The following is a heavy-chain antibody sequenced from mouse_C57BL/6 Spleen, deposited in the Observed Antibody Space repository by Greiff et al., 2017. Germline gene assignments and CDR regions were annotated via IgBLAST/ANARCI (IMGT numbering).Heavy chain of an antibody. CDR2: INYDGSST. V-gene: IGHV5-16*01. CDR3: ARDGDPLPFDY. CDR1: GFTFSDYY. J-gene: IGHJ2*01. Sequence: EVKLVESEGGLVQPGSSMKLSCTASGFTFSDYYMAWVRQVPEKGLEWVANINYDGSSTYYLDSLKSRFIISRDNAKNILYLQMSSLKSEDTATYYCARDGDPLPFDYWGQGTTLTVSS.